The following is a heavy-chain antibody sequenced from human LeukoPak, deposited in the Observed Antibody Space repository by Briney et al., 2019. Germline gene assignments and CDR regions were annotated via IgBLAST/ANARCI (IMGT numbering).Heavy chain of an antibody. D-gene: IGHD1-26*01. CDR1: GFTFDDYA. CDR2: ISGSGGST. J-gene: IGHJ4*02. Sequence: PGGSLRLSCAASGFTFDDYAMSWVRQAPGKGLEWVSAISGSGGSTYYADSVKGRFTISRDNSKNTLYLQMNSLRAEDTAVYYCAKDSAPVVGATTTFDYWGQGTLVTVSS. V-gene: IGHV3-23*01. CDR3: AKDSAPVVGATTTFDY.